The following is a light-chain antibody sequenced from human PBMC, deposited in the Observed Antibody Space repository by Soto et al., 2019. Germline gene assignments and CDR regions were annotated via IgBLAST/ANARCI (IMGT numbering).Light chain of an antibody. J-gene: IGLJ1*01. CDR3: TSYTNSGTYI. Sequence: QSVLTQPASVSGSPGQSITISCTGTSSDVGSYIFVSWYQHHPGKVPKLIIFDVNNRPSGISNRFSGSKSDNTASLTISGLQAEDEADYYCTSYTNSGTYILGTGTKLTVL. CDR1: SSDVGSYIF. CDR2: DVN. V-gene: IGLV2-14*03.